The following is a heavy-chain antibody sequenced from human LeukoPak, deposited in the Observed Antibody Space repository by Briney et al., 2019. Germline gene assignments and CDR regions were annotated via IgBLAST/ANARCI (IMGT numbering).Heavy chain of an antibody. CDR3: AILLPGDY. CDR2: ISNDGTNE. J-gene: IGHJ4*02. D-gene: IGHD7-27*01. Sequence: PGGSLRLSCAASGFTFSTYSMHWVRQAPGKGLEWVTTISNDGTNEYYAGSVKGRFTISRDNSKNTLYLQMNSLRAEDTAMYYCAILLPGDYWGQGTRVTVSS. CDR1: GFTFSTYS. V-gene: IGHV3-30*04.